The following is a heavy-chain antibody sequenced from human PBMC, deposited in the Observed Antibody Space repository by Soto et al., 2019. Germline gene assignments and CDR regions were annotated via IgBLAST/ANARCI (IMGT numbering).Heavy chain of an antibody. CDR3: ARVGYCGGDCSFPDY. J-gene: IGHJ4*02. Sequence: LSLTCAVSGGSISSGGYSWSWIRQPPGKGLEWIGYIYHSGSTYYNPSLKSRVTISVDRSKNQFSLKLTSVTAADTAVYYCARVGYCGGDCSFPDYWGQGTLVTVSS. D-gene: IGHD2-21*02. V-gene: IGHV4-30-2*01. CDR1: GGSISSGGYS. CDR2: IYHSGST.